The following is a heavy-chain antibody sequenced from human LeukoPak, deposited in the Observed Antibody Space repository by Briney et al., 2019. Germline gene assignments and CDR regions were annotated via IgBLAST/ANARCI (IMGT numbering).Heavy chain of an antibody. CDR2: ISAYNGNT. D-gene: IGHD3-22*01. V-gene: IGHV1-18*01. CDR3: ARSHVATYYYDSSGNDAFDI. CDR1: GYTFTSYG. Sequence: ASVKVSCKASGYTFTSYGISWVRQAPGQGLEWMGWISAYNGNTNYAQKLQGRVTMTTDTSTSTAYMELRSLRSEDTAVYYCARSHVATYYYDSSGNDAFDIWGQGTMVTVSS. J-gene: IGHJ3*02.